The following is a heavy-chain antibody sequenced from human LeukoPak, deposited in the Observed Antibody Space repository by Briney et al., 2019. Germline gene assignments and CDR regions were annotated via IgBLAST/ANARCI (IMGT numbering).Heavy chain of an antibody. CDR2: IYHSGST. J-gene: IGHJ5*02. D-gene: IGHD6-13*01. Sequence: SETLSLTCAVSGYSISSGYYWGWIRQPPGKGLEWIGSIYHSGSTYYNPSLKSRVTISVDTSKNQFSLKLSSVTAADTAVYYCAKSEQQLGPRRWFGPWGQGTLVTVSS. V-gene: IGHV4-38-2*01. CDR1: GYSISSGYY. CDR3: AKSEQQLGPRRWFGP.